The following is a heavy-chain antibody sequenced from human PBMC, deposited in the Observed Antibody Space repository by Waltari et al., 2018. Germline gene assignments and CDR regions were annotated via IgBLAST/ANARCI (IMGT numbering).Heavy chain of an antibody. V-gene: IGHV4-30-4*08. CDR3: ARSVPYDYDFWSGYYLFDY. Sequence: QVQLQESGPGLVKPSQTLSLTCTVSGGSISSGDYYWSWIRQPPGKGLAWIGYIYYSGSTYYNPSLKSRVTISVDTSKNQFALKLSSVTAADTAVYYCARSVPYDYDFWSGYYLFDYWGQGTLVTVSS. D-gene: IGHD3-3*01. CDR1: GGSISSGDYY. J-gene: IGHJ4*02. CDR2: IYYSGST.